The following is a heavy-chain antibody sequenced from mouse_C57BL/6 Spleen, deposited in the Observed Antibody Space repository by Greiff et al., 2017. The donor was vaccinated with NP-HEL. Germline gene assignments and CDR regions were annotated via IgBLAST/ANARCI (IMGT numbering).Heavy chain of an antibody. J-gene: IGHJ4*01. CDR1: GYTFTDYE. D-gene: IGHD2-2*01. CDR2: IDPETGGT. V-gene: IGHV1-15*01. Sequence: QVQLQQSGAELVRPGASVTLSCKASGYTFTDYEMHWVKQTPVHGLEWIGAIDPETGGTAYNQKFKGKAILTADKSSSTAYMELRSLTSEDSAVYYCTRSPSYGYDEEYAMDYWGQGTSVTVSS. CDR3: TRSPSYGYDEEYAMDY.